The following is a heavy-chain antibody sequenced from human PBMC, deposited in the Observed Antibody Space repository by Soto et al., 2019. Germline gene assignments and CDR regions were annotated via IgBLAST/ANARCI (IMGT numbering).Heavy chain of an antibody. J-gene: IGHJ6*02. CDR1: GFTCNTYA. CDR2: ISDSGGRT. Sequence: AGGSLRLSWAVSGFTCNTYAMNWVRQAPGKGLEWVSSISDSGGRTYYADSVKGRFTISRDNSKNTLYLQMHSLRAEDTAIYYCAKDALGDYFYYGMAVWGQGTTVTVSS. CDR3: AKDALGDYFYYGMAV. V-gene: IGHV3-23*01.